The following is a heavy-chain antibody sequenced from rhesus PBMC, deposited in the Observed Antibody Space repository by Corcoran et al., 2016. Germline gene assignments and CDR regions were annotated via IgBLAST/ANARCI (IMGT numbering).Heavy chain of an antibody. Sequence: QVQLQESGPGLVKPSETLSLTCAVSGYSISRGYGWSWIRQPPGKGLEWIGYISYSGSTSYNPSLKSRVTISRDTSKNQFSLKLSSVTAADTAVYYCARDLYSGKYYYFDYWGQGVLVTVSS. CDR1: GYSISRGYG. D-gene: IGHD3-16*01. CDR2: ISYSGST. J-gene: IGHJ4*01. CDR3: ARDLYSGKYYYFDY. V-gene: IGHV4-122*02.